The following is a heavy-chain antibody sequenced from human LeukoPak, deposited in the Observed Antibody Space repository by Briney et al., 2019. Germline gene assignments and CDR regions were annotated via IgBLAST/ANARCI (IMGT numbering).Heavy chain of an antibody. J-gene: IGHJ4*02. CDR2: INQDGSEK. CDR1: GLTFINAW. V-gene: IGHV3-7*05. Sequence: GRSLRLSCAASGLTFINAWMSWFPQAPGKGLEWVANINQDGSEKYYVDSVKGRFTISRDNAKNSLYLQMNSLRAEDTAVYYCARGPLRTDVYWGQGTLVTVSS. CDR3: ARGPLRTDVY. D-gene: IGHD2-8*01.